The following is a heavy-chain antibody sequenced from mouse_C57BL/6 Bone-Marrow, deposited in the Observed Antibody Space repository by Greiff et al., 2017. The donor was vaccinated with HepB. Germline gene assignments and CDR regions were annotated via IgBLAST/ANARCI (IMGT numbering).Heavy chain of an antibody. CDR1: GFTFSSYA. V-gene: IGHV5-4*01. J-gene: IGHJ4*01. CDR3: ARDYYYGSTYYYAMDY. D-gene: IGHD1-1*01. CDR2: ISDGGSYT. Sequence: EVKLVESGGGLVKPGGSLKLSCAASGFTFSSYAMSWVRQTPEKRLEWVATISDGGSYTYYPDNVKGRFTISRDNAKNNLYLQMSHLKSEDTAIYYCARDYYYGSTYYYAMDYWGQGTSVTVSS.